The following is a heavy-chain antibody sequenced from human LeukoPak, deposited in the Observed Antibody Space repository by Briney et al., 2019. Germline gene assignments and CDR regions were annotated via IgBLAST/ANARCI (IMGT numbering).Heavy chain of an antibody. CDR2: INWNGGST. CDR3: AREGGSGRKTWFDP. Sequence: GGSLRLSCAASGFTFDDYGMSWVRQAPGKGLEWVSGINWNGGSTGYADSVKGRFTISRDNAKNSLYLQMNSLRAEDTAVYYCAREGGSGRKTWFDPWGQGTPVTVPS. J-gene: IGHJ5*02. D-gene: IGHD3-10*01. V-gene: IGHV3-20*04. CDR1: GFTFDDYG.